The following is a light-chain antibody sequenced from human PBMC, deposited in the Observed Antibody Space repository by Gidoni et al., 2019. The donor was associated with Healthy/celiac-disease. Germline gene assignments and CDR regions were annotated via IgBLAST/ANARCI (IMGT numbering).Light chain of an antibody. J-gene: IGLJ7*01. CDR3: CSYAGSYTYAV. Sequence: QSALTQPRSVSGSPGQSVTISCTGTSSDVGGYNYVSWYQQHPGKAPKLMIYDVSKRPSGVPDRFSGSKSSNTASLTISGLQAADEADYYCCSYAGSYTYAVFGGGTQLTVL. CDR1: SSDVGGYNY. CDR2: DVS. V-gene: IGLV2-11*01.